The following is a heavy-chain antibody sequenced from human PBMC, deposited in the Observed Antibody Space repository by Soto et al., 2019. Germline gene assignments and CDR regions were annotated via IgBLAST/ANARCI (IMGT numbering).Heavy chain of an antibody. Sequence: SVKVSCKASGGTFSSYAISWVRQAPGQGLEWMGGIIPIFGTANYAQKFQDRVTITADESTSTAYMELSSLRSEDTAVYFCARDHVPYYYDSSGYYATYYFDYWGQGTLVTVSS. J-gene: IGHJ4*02. D-gene: IGHD3-22*01. CDR3: ARDHVPYYYDSSGYYATYYFDY. CDR2: IIPIFGTA. V-gene: IGHV1-69*13. CDR1: GGTFSSYA.